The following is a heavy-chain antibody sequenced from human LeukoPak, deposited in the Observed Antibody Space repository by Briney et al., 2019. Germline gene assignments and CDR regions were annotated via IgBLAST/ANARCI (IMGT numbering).Heavy chain of an antibody. Sequence: PGGSLRLSCAASGFTFSSYAMSWVRQAPGKGLDWVSAISYSGGSTYYVDSVKGRFTISRDNSKNTLYLQMNSLRAEDTAVYYCAKDGAPQWLASDDAFDIWGQGTMVTVSS. CDR1: GFTFSSYA. J-gene: IGHJ3*02. V-gene: IGHV3-23*01. CDR2: ISYSGGST. D-gene: IGHD6-19*01. CDR3: AKDGAPQWLASDDAFDI.